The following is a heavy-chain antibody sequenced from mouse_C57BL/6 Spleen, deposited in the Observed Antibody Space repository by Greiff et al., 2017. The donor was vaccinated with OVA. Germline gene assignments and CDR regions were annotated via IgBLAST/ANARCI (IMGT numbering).Heavy chain of an antibody. CDR2: IDPSDSET. D-gene: IGHD2-3*01. Sequence: QVQLQQPGAELVRPGSSVKLSCKASGYTFTSYWMHWVKQRPIQGLEWIGNIDPSDSETHYNQKFKDKATLTVDKSSSTAYMQLSSLTSEDSAVYYCAREGGYDGHCFDYWGQGTTLTVSS. V-gene: IGHV1-52*01. J-gene: IGHJ2*01. CDR3: AREGGYDGHCFDY. CDR1: GYTFTSYW.